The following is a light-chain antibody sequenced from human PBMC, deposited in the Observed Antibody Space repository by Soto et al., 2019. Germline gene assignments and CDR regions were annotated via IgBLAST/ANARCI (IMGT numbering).Light chain of an antibody. CDR3: CSFTSSNTHV. Sequence: QSVLTQPASVSGSPGQSITISCTGTSSDIGGYKYVSWYQQHPGIAPKLMIYEVSNRPSGVSNRFSGSKSGNTASLTISGLQAEDEADYYCCSFTSSNTHVFGTGTKLTVL. CDR1: SSDIGGYKY. V-gene: IGLV2-14*01. CDR2: EVS. J-gene: IGLJ1*01.